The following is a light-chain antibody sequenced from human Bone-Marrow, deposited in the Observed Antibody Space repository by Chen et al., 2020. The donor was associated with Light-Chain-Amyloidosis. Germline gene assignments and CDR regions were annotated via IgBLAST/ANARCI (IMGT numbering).Light chain of an antibody. CDR1: NLGSTS. V-gene: IGLV3-21*02. CDR3: QVWDRSSDRPV. J-gene: IGLJ3*02. Sequence: SYVLTQPSSVSVAPGQTATLACGGNNLGSTSVHWYQQTPGQAPLLVVYDDSDRPSGIPGRLSGSNSGNTATLTISRVEAGDEADYYCQVWDRSSDRPVFGGGTKLTVL. CDR2: DDS.